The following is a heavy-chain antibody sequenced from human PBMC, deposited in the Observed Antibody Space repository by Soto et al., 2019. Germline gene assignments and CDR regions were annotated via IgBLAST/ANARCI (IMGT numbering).Heavy chain of an antibody. Sequence: EVQLVESGGGLVQPGRSLRLSCAASGFTFDDYAMHWVRQAPGKGLEWVSGISWNSGSIGYADSVKGRFTISRDKAKNSLYLQMNSLRAEDTALYYCAKDMRWELLLSFDYWGQGTLVTVSS. D-gene: IGHD1-26*01. CDR2: ISWNSGSI. V-gene: IGHV3-9*01. CDR3: AKDMRWELLLSFDY. CDR1: GFTFDDYA. J-gene: IGHJ4*02.